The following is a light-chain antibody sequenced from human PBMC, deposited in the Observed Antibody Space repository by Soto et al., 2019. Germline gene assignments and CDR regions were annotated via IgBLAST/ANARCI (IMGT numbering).Light chain of an antibody. J-gene: IGLJ2*01. CDR1: SSEIGGYNY. CDR3: ASHAGRKNII. V-gene: IGLV2-8*01. Sequence: QSALTQPPSASGSPVRSVTISCTGTSSEIGGYNYVSWYQQHPGKAPKLMIYEVNKRPSGVPDRFSGSKSGNTASLTVSGLQAEDEADYYCASHAGRKNIIFGGGTKLTVL. CDR2: EVN.